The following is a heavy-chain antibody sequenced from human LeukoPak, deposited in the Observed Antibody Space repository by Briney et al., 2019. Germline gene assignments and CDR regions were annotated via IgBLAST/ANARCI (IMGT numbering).Heavy chain of an antibody. V-gene: IGHV1-24*01. CDR2: FDPEDGET. D-gene: IGHD5-18*01. Sequence: GASVKVSCKVSGYTLTELSMHWVRQAPGKGLEWMGGFDPEDGETIYAQKFQGRVAMTEDTSTDTAYMELSSLRSEDTAVYYCATALMVIDPHYFDYWGQGTLVTVSS. CDR1: GYTLTELS. J-gene: IGHJ4*02. CDR3: ATALMVIDPHYFDY.